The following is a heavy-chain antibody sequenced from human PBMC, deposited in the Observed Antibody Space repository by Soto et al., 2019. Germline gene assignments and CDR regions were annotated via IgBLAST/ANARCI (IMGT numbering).Heavy chain of an antibody. CDR2: IYYSGST. CDR1: GGSVSSGSYY. J-gene: IGHJ4*02. Sequence: SETLSLTCTVSGGSVSSGSYYWSWIRQPPGKGLEWIGYIYYSGSTNYNPSLKSRVTISVDTSKNQFSLKVRSVTAADTAVYYCARDWSLDYWGQGTLVTVSS. CDR3: ARDWSLDY. V-gene: IGHV4-61*01.